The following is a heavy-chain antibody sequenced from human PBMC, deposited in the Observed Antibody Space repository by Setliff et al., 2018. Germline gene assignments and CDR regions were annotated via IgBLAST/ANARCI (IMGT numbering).Heavy chain of an antibody. CDR2: INHSGST. J-gene: IGHJ5*02. Sequence: SETLSLTCAVYGGSFSGYYWSWIRQPPGKGLEWIGEINHSGSTNYNPSLKSRVTISVDTSKNQFSLKLSSVTAADTAVYYCARDNCSSTSCYSVEDWFDPWGQGNLVTVSS. V-gene: IGHV4-34*01. D-gene: IGHD2-2*01. CDR1: GGSFSGYY. CDR3: ARDNCSSTSCYSVEDWFDP.